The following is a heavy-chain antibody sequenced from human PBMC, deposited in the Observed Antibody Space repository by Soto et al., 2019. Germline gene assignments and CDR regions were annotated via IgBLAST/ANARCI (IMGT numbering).Heavy chain of an antibody. V-gene: IGHV3-30*18. CDR2: ISCDGSNK. D-gene: IGHD2-15*01. Sequence: QVQLVESGGGVVQPGRSLRLSCAASGFTFSSYGMHWVRQAPGKGLEWVAVISCDGSNKYYADSVKGRFTISRDNSKNTLYLQMNSLRAEDTAVYYCAKGDIVIYYYYYMDVWGKGTTVTVSS. J-gene: IGHJ6*03. CDR3: AKGDIVIYYYYYMDV. CDR1: GFTFSSYG.